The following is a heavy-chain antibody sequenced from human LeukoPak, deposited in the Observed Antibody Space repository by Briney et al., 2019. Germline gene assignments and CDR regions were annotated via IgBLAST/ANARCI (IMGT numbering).Heavy chain of an antibody. V-gene: IGHV5-51*01. CDR3: ARLHYYGSGSYLYYMDV. CDR1: GYSFTSYW. D-gene: IGHD3-10*01. CDR2: IYPGDSDT. J-gene: IGHJ6*03. Sequence: GESLKISCNGSGYSFTSYWIGWVRQMPGKGLEWMGIIYPGDSDTRYSPSFQGQVTISADKSISTAYLQWSSLKASDTAMYYCARLHYYGSGSYLYYMDVWGKGTTVTVSS.